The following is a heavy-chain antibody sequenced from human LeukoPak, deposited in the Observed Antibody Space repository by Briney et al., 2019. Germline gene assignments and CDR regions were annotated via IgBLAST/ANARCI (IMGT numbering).Heavy chain of an antibody. D-gene: IGHD2-21*01. J-gene: IGHJ4*02. Sequence: ASVKVSCKASGYTFTGYYMHWVRQAPGQGLEWMGLINPNTGDTNYAQKFQGRVTMTRDTSITTVYMEISRLTSDDTALFYCAVAPGDYWGQGTLVTVSS. CDR3: AVAPGDY. CDR2: INPNTGDT. CDR1: GYTFTGYY. V-gene: IGHV1-2*02.